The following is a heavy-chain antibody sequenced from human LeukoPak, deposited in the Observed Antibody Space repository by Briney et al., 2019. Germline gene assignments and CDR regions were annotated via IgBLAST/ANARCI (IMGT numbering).Heavy chain of an antibody. D-gene: IGHD3-22*01. CDR1: GFTFSSYW. Sequence: GGSLRLSCAASGFTFSSYWMSWVRQAPGKGLEWVANIKQDGSEKYYVDSVKGRFTISRENAKNSLYLQMNSLRAEDTAVYYCARAMYYYDSSGYLGYWGQGTLVTVSS. CDR3: ARAMYYYDSSGYLGY. CDR2: IKQDGSEK. V-gene: IGHV3-7*04. J-gene: IGHJ4*02.